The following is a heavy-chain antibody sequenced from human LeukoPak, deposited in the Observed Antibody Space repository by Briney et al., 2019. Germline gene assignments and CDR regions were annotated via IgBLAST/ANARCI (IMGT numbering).Heavy chain of an antibody. Sequence: SVKVSCKASGGAFSSYAISWVRQAPGQGLEWMGRIIPILGIANYAQKFQGRVTITADKSTSTAYMELSSLRSEDTAVYYRARAGQGYYYDSSGYLDAFDIWGQGTMVTVSS. V-gene: IGHV1-69*04. CDR3: ARAGQGYYYDSSGYLDAFDI. D-gene: IGHD3-22*01. CDR2: IIPILGIA. J-gene: IGHJ3*02. CDR1: GGAFSSYA.